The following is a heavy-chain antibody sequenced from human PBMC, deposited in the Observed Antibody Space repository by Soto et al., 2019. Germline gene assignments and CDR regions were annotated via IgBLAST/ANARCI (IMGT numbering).Heavy chain of an antibody. V-gene: IGHV1-18*01. Sequence: QVQLVQSGAEVKKPGASVKVSCKASGYTFTNYGITWVRQAPGQGLEWMGWISDYNGNTYYGKKFQGRATMTTDTSTRTAYMELKSLRSDDTAVYYCAREGYYSGSGSYSPPRYYGMDVWGQGTTVTVSS. J-gene: IGHJ6*02. CDR3: AREGYYSGSGSYSPPRYYGMDV. CDR2: ISDYNGNT. D-gene: IGHD3-10*01. CDR1: GYTFTNYG.